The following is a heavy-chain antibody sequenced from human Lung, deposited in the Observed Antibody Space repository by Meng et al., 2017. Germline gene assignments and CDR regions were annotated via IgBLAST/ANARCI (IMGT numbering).Heavy chain of an antibody. J-gene: IGHJ4*02. CDR3: ARFDISSSGRGDY. D-gene: IGHD1-26*01. CDR2: IFHSGST. V-gene: IGHV4-4*02. CDR1: GGSITSSTW. Sequence: QVELQGSGPGRVKPSGTLSLTCAVSGGSITSSTWWSWVRQTPGKGLEWFGEIFHSGSTNYNPPLESRVTISVDKSKNQFSLKVYSVTAADTATYYCARFDISSSGRGDYWGQGILVTVSS.